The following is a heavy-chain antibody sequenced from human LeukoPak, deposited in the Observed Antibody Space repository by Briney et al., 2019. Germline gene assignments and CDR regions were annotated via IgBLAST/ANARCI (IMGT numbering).Heavy chain of an antibody. CDR3: ARESRDTSGFYYGDY. D-gene: IGHD3-22*01. J-gene: IGHJ4*02. V-gene: IGHV4-4*07. CDR2: IYPSGST. CDR1: GVSISRYY. Sequence: SETLSLTCTVSGVSISRYYWSWIRQPAGKGLEWLGRIYPSGSTNYNPSLKSRVAMSVDASKKRFSLELRSVTAADTAVYYCARESRDTSGFYYGDYWGPGTLVTVSS.